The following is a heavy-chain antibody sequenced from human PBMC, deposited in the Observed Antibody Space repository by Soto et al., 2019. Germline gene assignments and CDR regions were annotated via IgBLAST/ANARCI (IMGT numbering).Heavy chain of an antibody. V-gene: IGHV4-34*01. CDR2: INHLGSI. CDR3: ARGGISHWAYFYYMDV. CDR1: GGSLSDYF. J-gene: IGHJ6*03. D-gene: IGHD2-21*01. Sequence: QVQLQQWGAGLLKPSETLSLTCVVSGGSLSDYFWSWIHQPPGMALEWIGEINHLGSINYNPSLKSRVTMSVDTSKNQFSLTLNSVTAADTATYYCARGGISHWAYFYYMDVWDRGTTVTVSS.